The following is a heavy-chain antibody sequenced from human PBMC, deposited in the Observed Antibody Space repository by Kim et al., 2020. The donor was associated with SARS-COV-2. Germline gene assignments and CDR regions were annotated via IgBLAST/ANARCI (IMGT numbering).Heavy chain of an antibody. Sequence: GGSLRLSCAASGFTFSSYAMSWVRQAPGKGLEWVSAISGSGGSTYYADSVKGRFTISRDNSKNTLYLQMNSLRAEDTAVYYCAKDLISTAGYCSGGSCFFWYFDLLGRGTLVTVSS. J-gene: IGHJ2*01. V-gene: IGHV3-23*01. CDR2: ISGSGGST. CDR1: GFTFSSYA. D-gene: IGHD2-15*01. CDR3: AKDLISTAGYCSGGSCFFWYFDL.